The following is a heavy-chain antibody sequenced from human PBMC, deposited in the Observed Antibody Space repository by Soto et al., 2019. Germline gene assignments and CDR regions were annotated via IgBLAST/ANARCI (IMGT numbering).Heavy chain of an antibody. CDR2: INAGNGNT. V-gene: IGHV1-3*01. Sequence: ASVKVSCKASGYTFTSYAMHWVRQAPGQRLEWMGWINAGNGNTKYSQKFQGRVTITGDTSASTAYMELSSLRSEDTAVYYCARNYYDSSGYGYWGQGTLVTVSS. D-gene: IGHD3-22*01. J-gene: IGHJ4*02. CDR3: ARNYYDSSGYGY. CDR1: GYTFTSYA.